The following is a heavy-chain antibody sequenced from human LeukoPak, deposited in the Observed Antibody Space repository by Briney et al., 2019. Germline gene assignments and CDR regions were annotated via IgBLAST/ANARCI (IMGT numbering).Heavy chain of an antibody. D-gene: IGHD7-27*01. CDR1: GFTVSSYY. CDR3: ARDLGLYWYFDL. J-gene: IGHJ2*01. V-gene: IGHV3-66*01. Sequence: GGSLRLFCAPSGFTVSSYYMSWVRQVPGEWREWLSVIYSGGSTYYADSVKGRFTISRDNSKNTLYIQMNSLRAEDTAVYYCARDLGLYWYFDLWGRGTLVTVSS. CDR2: IYSGGST.